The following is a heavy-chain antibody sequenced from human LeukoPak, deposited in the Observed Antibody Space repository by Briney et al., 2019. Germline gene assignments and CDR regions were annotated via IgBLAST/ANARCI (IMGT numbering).Heavy chain of an antibody. CDR3: ARASLRQWLDEDYYFDY. CDR1: GFTFSSYS. J-gene: IGHJ4*02. V-gene: IGHV3-21*01. Sequence: GGSLRLSCAASGFTFSSYSMNWVRQAPGKGVEWGSSISSSSRYIYYADSVKGRFTISRDNAKNSLYLQMNSLRAEDTAVYYCARASLRQWLDEDYYFDYWGQGTLVTVSS. CDR2: ISSSSRYI. D-gene: IGHD6-19*01.